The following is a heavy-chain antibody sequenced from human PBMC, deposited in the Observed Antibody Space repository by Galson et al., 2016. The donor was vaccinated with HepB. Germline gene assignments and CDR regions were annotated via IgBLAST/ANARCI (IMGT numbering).Heavy chain of an antibody. CDR3: ARAGYYRAYGAEYHYYGMGV. CDR1: GYTFTVYG. CDR2: ISAYDGKT. V-gene: IGHV1-18*01. D-gene: IGHD5-12*01. Sequence: SVKVSCKASGYTFTVYGISWVRQAPGQGLEWLGWISAYDGKTKYAQKLQGRVSLTTDTSTRTAFLDLRSLRSDDTAVYYCARAGYYRAYGAEYHYYGMGVWGQGTTVTVSS. J-gene: IGHJ6*02.